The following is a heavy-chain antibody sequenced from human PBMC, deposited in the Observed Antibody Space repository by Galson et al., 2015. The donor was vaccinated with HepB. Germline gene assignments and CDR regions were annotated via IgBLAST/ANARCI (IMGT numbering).Heavy chain of an antibody. CDR2: IFYRGSP. J-gene: IGHJ4*02. Sequence: ETLSLTCTVSGDSIGTYYWNWIRQPPGKGLEWIGHIFYRGSPNYNPSLKSRVTISVDTSKNEFSLKLNSVTATDTAVYYCARRKGLLFHWFDNWGQGTLVTVSS. CDR3: ARRKGLLFHWFDN. V-gene: IGHV4-59*08. D-gene: IGHD1-1*01. CDR1: GDSIGTYY.